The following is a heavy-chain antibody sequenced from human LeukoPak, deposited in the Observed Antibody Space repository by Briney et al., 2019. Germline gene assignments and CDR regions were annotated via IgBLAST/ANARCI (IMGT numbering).Heavy chain of an antibody. V-gene: IGHV3-23*01. J-gene: IGHJ4*02. Sequence: GGSLRLSCAASGFTFSNYAMRWVRQAPGKGLEWVSGISGSGDSTYYADSVKGRFTISRDNSKNTLYLQMNSLRAEDTAVYYCAKDPRLLWFGELDYFDYWGQGTLVTVSS. CDR1: GFTFSNYA. CDR3: AKDPRLLWFGELDYFDY. CDR2: ISGSGDST. D-gene: IGHD3-10*01.